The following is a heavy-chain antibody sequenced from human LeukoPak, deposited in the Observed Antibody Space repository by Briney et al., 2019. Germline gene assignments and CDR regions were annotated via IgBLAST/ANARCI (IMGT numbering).Heavy chain of an antibody. J-gene: IGHJ5*02. CDR2: IYYSGST. Sequence: SETLSLTCTVSGGSISSGGYYWSWIRQHPGTGLEWIGYIYYSGSTYYNPSLKSRVTISVDTSKNQFSLKLSSVTAADTAVYYCAQSVYDYVWGSYRENWFDPWGQGTLVTVSS. CDR1: GGSISSGGYY. D-gene: IGHD3-16*02. CDR3: AQSVYDYVWGSYRENWFDP. V-gene: IGHV4-31*03.